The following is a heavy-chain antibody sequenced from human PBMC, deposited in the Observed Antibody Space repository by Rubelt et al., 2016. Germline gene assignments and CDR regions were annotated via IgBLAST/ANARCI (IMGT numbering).Heavy chain of an antibody. D-gene: IGHD2-21*02. J-gene: IGHJ4*02. CDR3: ARGGGAYCGGDCIRGFEY. V-gene: IGHV3-53*01. CDR2: IYSGGST. Sequence: EVQLLESGGGLVQPGGSLRLSCAASGFSVSSNYMSWVRQAPGKGLEWASVIYSGGSTYYADSVKGRFTISRDSSQNMLYLQMNCLTGDDSAVYYCARGGGAYCGGDCIRGFEYWGQGALVTVSS. CDR1: GFSVSSNY.